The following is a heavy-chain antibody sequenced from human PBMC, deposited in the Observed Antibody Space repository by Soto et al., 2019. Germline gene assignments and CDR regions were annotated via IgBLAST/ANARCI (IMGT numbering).Heavy chain of an antibody. CDR1: GFTFSSYS. V-gene: IGHV3-21*01. J-gene: IGHJ5*02. CDR2: ISSSSSYI. D-gene: IGHD3-3*01. Sequence: EVQLVESGGGLVKPGGSLRLSCAASGFTFSSYSMNWVRQAPGKGLEWVSSISSSSSYIYYADSVKGRFTISRDNAKNSLYLQMNSLRAEDTAVYYCARDRLYYDFYGPAWFDPWGQGTLVTVSS. CDR3: ARDRLYYDFYGPAWFDP.